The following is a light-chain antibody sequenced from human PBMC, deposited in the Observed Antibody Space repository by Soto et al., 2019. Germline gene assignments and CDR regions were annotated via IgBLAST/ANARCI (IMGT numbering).Light chain of an antibody. J-gene: IGLJ1*01. CDR3: QSHDSSLSGYV. V-gene: IGLV1-40*01. CDR1: SSNIGAGYD. Sequence: QSVLTQPPSVSGAPGQRVTISFTGSSSNIGAGYDVHWYQQLPGTAPKLLIYGNSNRPSGVPDRFSGSKSGTSASLAITGLQAEDEADYYCQSHDSSLSGYVFGTGTKVTVL. CDR2: GNS.